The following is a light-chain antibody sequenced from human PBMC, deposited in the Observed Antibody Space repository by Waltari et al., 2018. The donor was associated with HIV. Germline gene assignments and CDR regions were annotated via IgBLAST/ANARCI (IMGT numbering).Light chain of an antibody. CDR1: NIGTKS. CDR3: QVWDSSGDHVV. J-gene: IGLJ3*02. Sequence: SYVLTQPPSVSVAPGQTARITCGGNNIGTKSVHWYQQKPGRAPVLVVYDDSDRPSGIPERFSGSKSGDTATLTISRVEAGDEADYHCQVWDSSGDHVVFGGGTKLTVL. V-gene: IGLV3-21*02. CDR2: DDS.